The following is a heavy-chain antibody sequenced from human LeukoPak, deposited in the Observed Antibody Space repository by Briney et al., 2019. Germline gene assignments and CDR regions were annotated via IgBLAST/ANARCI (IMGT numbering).Heavy chain of an antibody. J-gene: IGHJ5*02. D-gene: IGHD5-18*01. Sequence: SGGSLRLYCAASGFTFSGYYMSWIRQAPGKGLEWVSYISSTASMIYYADSVKGRFTISRDNAKSSLYLQMNSLRAEDTAVYYCARESGYSFNLWGQGTLVTVSS. V-gene: IGHV3-11*01. CDR3: ARESGYSFNL. CDR1: GFTFSGYY. CDR2: ISSTASMI.